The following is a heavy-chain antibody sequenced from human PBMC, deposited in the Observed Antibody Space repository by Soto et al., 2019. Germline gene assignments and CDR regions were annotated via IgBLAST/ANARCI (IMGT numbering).Heavy chain of an antibody. Sequence: GASVKVSCKASGYSFTKYHMHWVRQAPGQGLEWMGWINPGSGVTNQAQKFQGMVTMTRDTSITTTYMELNSLTSDDTAVYYCARVAGHKNARFDTWGQGALVTVSS. CDR3: ARVAGHKNARFDT. J-gene: IGHJ4*02. D-gene: IGHD1-1*01. CDR1: GYSFTKYH. V-gene: IGHV1-2*02. CDR2: INPGSGVT.